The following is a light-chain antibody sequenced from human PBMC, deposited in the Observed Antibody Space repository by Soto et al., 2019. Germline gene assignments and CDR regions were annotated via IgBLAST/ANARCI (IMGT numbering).Light chain of an antibody. V-gene: IGLV2-23*03. CDR3: CSYAGSITFVV. CDR2: EGS. Sequence: QSALTQPASVAGSPGQSITISCTGTSSDVGCYNLVSWYQQHPGKAPKLMIYEGSKRPSGVSNRFSGSKSGNTASLTISGLQAEDEADYYCCSYAGSITFVVFGGGTQRTVL. J-gene: IGLJ2*01. CDR1: SSDVGCYNL.